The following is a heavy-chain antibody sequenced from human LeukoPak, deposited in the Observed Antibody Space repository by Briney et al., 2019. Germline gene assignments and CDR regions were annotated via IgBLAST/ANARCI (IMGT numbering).Heavy chain of an antibody. CDR3: AKDVSSTRYYYGMDV. V-gene: IGHV3-9*01. CDR2: ISWNSGSI. D-gene: IGHD2-2*01. J-gene: IGHJ6*02. CDR1: GFTFDDYA. Sequence: PGRSLRLSCAASGFTFDDYAMHWVRQAPGKGLEWVSGISWNSGSIGYADSVKGRFTISRDNAKNSLYLQMNSLRAEDTALYYCAKDVSSTRYYYGMDVWGQGTTVTVSS.